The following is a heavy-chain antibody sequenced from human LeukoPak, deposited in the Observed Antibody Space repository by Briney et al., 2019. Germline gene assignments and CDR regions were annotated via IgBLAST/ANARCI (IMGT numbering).Heavy chain of an antibody. V-gene: IGHV3-48*01. D-gene: IGHD1-1*01. J-gene: IGHJ4*02. CDR2: IGIDSGNT. Sequence: SAGSLRLSCTASGFPFIEYSMNWVRQAPGKGREWISYIGIDSGNTKYADSARGRFTISADKAKNSLHLQMNSLRVEDTAVYYCARDHNYAFDNWGQGTLVSVAS. CDR3: ARDHNYAFDN. CDR1: GFPFIEYS.